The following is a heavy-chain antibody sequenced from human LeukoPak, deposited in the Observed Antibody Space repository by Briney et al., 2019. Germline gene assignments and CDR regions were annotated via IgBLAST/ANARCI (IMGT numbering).Heavy chain of an antibody. CDR2: INPSGGST. CDR3: ARDPDTMVRGYRDWFDP. CDR1: GYTFTSYY. Sequence: ASVKVSCKASGYTFTSYYMHWVRQAPGQGLEWMGIINPSGGSTSCAQKFQGRVTMTRDTSTSTVYMELSSLRSEDTAVYYCARDPDTMVRGYRDWFDPWGQGTLVTVSS. V-gene: IGHV1-46*03. D-gene: IGHD3-10*01. J-gene: IGHJ5*02.